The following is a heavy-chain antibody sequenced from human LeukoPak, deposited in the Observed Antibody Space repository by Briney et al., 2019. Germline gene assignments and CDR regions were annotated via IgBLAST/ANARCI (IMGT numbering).Heavy chain of an antibody. Sequence: GGSLRLSCVMSGFTFSRHAMNWVRQAPGRGLEWVSAISGGADSTFYSDSVQGRFTISRDNYENTLYLQMNSLRAEDTAVYYCARDEYYDTSGYCGYYFDFWGHGTLVTVSS. D-gene: IGHD3-22*01. J-gene: IGHJ4*01. CDR1: GFTFSRHA. V-gene: IGHV3-23*01. CDR2: ISGGADST. CDR3: ARDEYYDTSGYCGYYFDF.